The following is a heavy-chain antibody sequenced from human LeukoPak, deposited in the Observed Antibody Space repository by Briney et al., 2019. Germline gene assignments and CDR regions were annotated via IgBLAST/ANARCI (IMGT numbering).Heavy chain of an antibody. Sequence: SETLSLTCTVSGGSISSSSHYWGWIRQPPGKGLEWIGAIYYSGSTYFNPSLKSRVTISVDTSKKQFSLKLSSVTAADTAVYYCARAVAYYGSGSYYSWFDPWGQGTLVTVSS. CDR2: IYYSGST. D-gene: IGHD3-10*01. CDR3: ARAVAYYGSGSYYSWFDP. V-gene: IGHV4-39*07. CDR1: GGSISSSSHY. J-gene: IGHJ5*02.